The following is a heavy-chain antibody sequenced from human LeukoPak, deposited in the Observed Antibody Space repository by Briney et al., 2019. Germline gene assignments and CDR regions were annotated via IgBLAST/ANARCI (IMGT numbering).Heavy chain of an antibody. CDR1: GFTFSSHA. CDR2: ITSNGGST. CDR3: ARGSGYMFDY. V-gene: IGHV3-64*01. J-gene: IGHJ4*02. Sequence: PGGSLRLSCAASGFTFSSHATFWVRQAPGKGLEYVSAITSNGGSTFYANSVQGRFTISRDNSKNTLYLQMGSLRPEDMAVYYCARGSGYMFDYWGQGTLVTVSS. D-gene: IGHD3-22*01.